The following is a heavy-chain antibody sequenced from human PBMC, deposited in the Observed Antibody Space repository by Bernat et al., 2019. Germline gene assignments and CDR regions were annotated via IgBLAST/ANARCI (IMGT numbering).Heavy chain of an antibody. CDR2: IWYDGSNK. D-gene: IGHD1-7*01. CDR3: ARVPAGTTNYFDY. J-gene: IGHJ4*02. V-gene: IGHV3-33*01. CDR1: GFTFSSYG. Sequence: QVQLVESGGGVVQPGRSLRLSCAASGFTFSSYGMHWVRQAPGKGLEWVAVIWYDGSNKYYADSVKGRFTISRDNSKNTLYLQMNSLRAEDTAVYYCARVPAGTTNYFDYWGQGTLVTVSS.